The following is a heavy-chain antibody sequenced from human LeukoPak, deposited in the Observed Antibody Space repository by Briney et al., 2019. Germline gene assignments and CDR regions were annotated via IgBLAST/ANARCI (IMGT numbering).Heavy chain of an antibody. V-gene: IGHV4-4*07. CDR2: IYTSGST. J-gene: IGHJ4*02. CDR3: ARDGYSSGWPFDY. CDR1: GGSISSYY. D-gene: IGHD6-19*01. Sequence: SETLSLTCTVSGGSISSYYWSWLRQPAGKGLEWIGRIYTSGSTNYNPSLKSRVTMSVDTSKNQFSLKLSSVAAADTAVYYCARDGYSSGWPFDYWGQGTLVTVSS.